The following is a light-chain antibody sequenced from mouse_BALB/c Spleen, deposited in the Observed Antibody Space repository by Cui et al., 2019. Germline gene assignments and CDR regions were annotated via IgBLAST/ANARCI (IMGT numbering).Light chain of an antibody. Sequence: DIVMSQPQKFMSTSVGDRVSVTCKASQNVGTNVAWYQQKPGQSPKALIYSASYRYSGVPDRFTGSGSGTDFTLTISNVQSEDLAEYFCQQYNSYPWTFGGGTKLEIK. V-gene: IGKV6-15*01. CDR2: SAS. CDR1: QNVGTN. J-gene: IGKJ1*01. CDR3: QQYNSYPWT.